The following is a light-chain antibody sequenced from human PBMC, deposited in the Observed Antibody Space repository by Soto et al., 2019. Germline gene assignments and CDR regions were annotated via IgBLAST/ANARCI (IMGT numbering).Light chain of an antibody. CDR2: SNN. J-gene: IGLJ2*01. CDR1: SSNIGSNT. CDR3: AAWEDSLV. V-gene: IGLV1-44*01. Sequence: QSVLTQPPSASGTPGQRVTISCSGSSSNIGSNTVNWYQQLPGTAPKLLIYSNNQRPSGVPDRFSGSKSGTSASLAISGLQSEDEADYYCAAWEDSLVFGGGTKLTVL.